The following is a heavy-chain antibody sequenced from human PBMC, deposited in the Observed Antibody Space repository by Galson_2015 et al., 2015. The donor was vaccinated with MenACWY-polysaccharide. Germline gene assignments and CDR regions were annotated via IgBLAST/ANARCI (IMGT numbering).Heavy chain of an antibody. Sequence: SLRLSCAASGFIFNTYGMAWARQALGKGLEWVSAISGSASGGTTYYAASVKGRFTISKDNSKNTLYLQMNSLRVEDTAVYYCAREDFCSGGTCYFYDYWGQGTLVTVSS. CDR3: AREDFCSGGTCYFYDY. D-gene: IGHD2-15*01. V-gene: IGHV3-23*01. J-gene: IGHJ4*02. CDR1: GFIFNTYG. CDR2: ISGSASGGTT.